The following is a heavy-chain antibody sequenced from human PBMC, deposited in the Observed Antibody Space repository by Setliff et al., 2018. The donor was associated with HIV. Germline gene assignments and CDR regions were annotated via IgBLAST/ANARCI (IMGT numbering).Heavy chain of an antibody. Sequence: VGSLRLSCAASGFTFTDYWMHWVRQVPGQGLVWVSRINVDGSSISYADSVKGRSTISRDNAKNTLFLQMNSLRAEDTAVYYCARLPQDVRSSIDFWGQGTLVTVSS. CDR1: GFTFTDYW. V-gene: IGHV3-74*01. CDR3: ARLPQDVRSSIDF. J-gene: IGHJ4*02. CDR2: INVDGSSI. D-gene: IGHD6-6*01.